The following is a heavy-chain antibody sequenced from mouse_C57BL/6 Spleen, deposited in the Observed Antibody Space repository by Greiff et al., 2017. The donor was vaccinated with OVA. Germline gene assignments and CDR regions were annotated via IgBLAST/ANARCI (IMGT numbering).Heavy chain of an antibody. CDR3: AREDYYGSSPYYAKDY. CDR1: GYTFTSYW. Sequence: QVQLQQPGAELVKPGASVKLSCKASGYTFTSYWMQWVKQRPGQGLEWIGEIDPSDSYTNYNQKFKGKATLTVDTSSSTAYMQLSSLTSEDSAVYYCAREDYYGSSPYYAKDYWGQGTSVTVSS. CDR2: IDPSDSYT. J-gene: IGHJ4*01. V-gene: IGHV1-50*01. D-gene: IGHD1-1*01.